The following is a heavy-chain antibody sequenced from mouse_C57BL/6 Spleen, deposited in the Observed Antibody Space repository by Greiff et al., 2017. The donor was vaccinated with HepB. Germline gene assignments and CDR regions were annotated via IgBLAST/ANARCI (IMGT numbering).Heavy chain of an antibody. CDR1: GYTFTSYW. CDR2: IHPNSGST. V-gene: IGHV1-64*01. D-gene: IGHD1-1*01. Sequence: VQLQQSGAELVKPGASVKLSCKASGYTFTSYWMHWVKQRPGQGLEWIGMIHPNSGSTNYNEKFKSKATLTVDKSSSTAYMQLSSLTSEDSAVYYCARPSYYYGSDYWGQGTTLTVSS. CDR3: ARPSYYYGSDY. J-gene: IGHJ2*01.